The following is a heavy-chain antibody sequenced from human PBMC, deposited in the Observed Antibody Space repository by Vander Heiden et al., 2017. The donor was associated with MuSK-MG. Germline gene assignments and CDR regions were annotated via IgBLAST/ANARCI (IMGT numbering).Heavy chain of an antibody. V-gene: IGHV3-66*01. Sequence: EVQLVEYGGGLVQPGGSLRLSWAASGFTVSSNYMSWVRQAPGKGLEWVSVIYSGGSTYYADSVKGRFTISRDNSKNTLYLQMNSLRAEDTAVYYCARDTSGAFDIWGQGTMVTVSS. CDR2: IYSGGST. CDR3: ARDTSGAFDI. D-gene: IGHD3-16*01. J-gene: IGHJ3*02. CDR1: GFTVSSNY.